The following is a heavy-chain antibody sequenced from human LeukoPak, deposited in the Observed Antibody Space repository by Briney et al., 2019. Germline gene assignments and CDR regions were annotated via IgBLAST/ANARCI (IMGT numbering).Heavy chain of an antibody. CDR3: ARDLRLLWFGELLHNDAFDI. V-gene: IGHV1-69*04. CDR2: GIPILGIA. D-gene: IGHD3-10*01. Sequence: ASVKVSCKASGGTFSSYAISWVRQAPGQGLEWIGRGIPILGIANYAQKVQGRVTITADKSTSTDYMELSSLRSEDTAVYYCARDLRLLWFGELLHNDAFDIWGQGTMVTVSS. J-gene: IGHJ3*02. CDR1: GGTFSSYA.